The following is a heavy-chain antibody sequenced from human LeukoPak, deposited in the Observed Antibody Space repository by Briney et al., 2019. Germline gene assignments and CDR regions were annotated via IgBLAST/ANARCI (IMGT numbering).Heavy chain of an antibody. Sequence: GGSLRLSCAASGFTFSSYAMHWVRQTPGKAGKGLEWVALISHDGSDKFYADSVKGRFTISRDNSKNTLYLQMNSLRAEDTAVYYCANLWFGAYYYYGMDVWGQGTTVTVSS. CDR3: ANLWFGAYYYYGMDV. CDR2: ISHDGSDK. J-gene: IGHJ6*02. V-gene: IGHV3-30-3*01. D-gene: IGHD3-10*01. CDR1: GFTFSSYA.